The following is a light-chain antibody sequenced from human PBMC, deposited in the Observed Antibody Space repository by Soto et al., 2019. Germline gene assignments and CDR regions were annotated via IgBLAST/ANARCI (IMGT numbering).Light chain of an antibody. J-gene: IGLJ3*02. CDR3: SSYTNTGTLVV. CDR2: EVA. V-gene: IGLV2-14*01. CDR1: GSDIGTYNF. Sequence: QSVLTQPASVSGSPGQSITISCSGSGSDIGTYNFVSWYQHHPGRAPKLIISEVANRPSGVSDRFSGSKSGSLASRTISGLQADDEAVYYCSSYTNTGTLVVFGVGTKLTVL.